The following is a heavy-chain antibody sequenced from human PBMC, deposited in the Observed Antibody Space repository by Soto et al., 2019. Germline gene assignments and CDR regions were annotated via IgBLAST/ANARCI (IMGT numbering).Heavy chain of an antibody. V-gene: IGHV3-30*18. D-gene: IGHD3-22*01. J-gene: IGHJ5*02. CDR2: ISYDGSNK. Sequence: QVQLVESGGGVVQPGRSLRLSCAASGFTFSSYGMHWVRQAPGKGLEWVAVISYDGSNKYYADSVKGRFTISRDNSKNTLSLQMNSVRAEDTAVYYCAKDLVSCYYDSSGPWGWFDPWGQGTLVTVSS. CDR1: GFTFSSYG. CDR3: AKDLVSCYYDSSGPWGWFDP.